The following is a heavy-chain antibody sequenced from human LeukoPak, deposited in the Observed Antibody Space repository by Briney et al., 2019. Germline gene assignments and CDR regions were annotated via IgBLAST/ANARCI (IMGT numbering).Heavy chain of an antibody. J-gene: IGHJ4*02. Sequence: PSETLSLTCTVSGGSITSYYWSWIRQSPGKGLEWIGYIYYSGSTNYNPSLKSRVTISVDTSKNQFSLKLSSVTAADTAVYYCARRSYSSGFYYFDYWGQGTPVTVSS. D-gene: IGHD6-25*01. CDR2: IYYSGST. CDR1: GGSITSYY. V-gene: IGHV4-59*08. CDR3: ARRSYSSGFYYFDY.